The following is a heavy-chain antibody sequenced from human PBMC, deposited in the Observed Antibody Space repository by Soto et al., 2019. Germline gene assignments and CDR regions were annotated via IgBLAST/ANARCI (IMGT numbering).Heavy chain of an antibody. CDR1: GFTFSIYW. CDR3: ASAGYWSGPICYSPHHSYMDV. J-gene: IGHJ6*03. CDR2: IKHEGIEM. Sequence: EVQLLESGGDLVQPGGSLRLSCAVSGFTFSIYWMTWVRQAPGKGLEWVARIKHEGIEMYSVDSVKGRFTVSRDNAKSSLYLQMNSLRAEDTAVYYCASAGYWSGPICYSPHHSYMDVWGTGTTVTVSS. V-gene: IGHV3-7*01. D-gene: IGHD2-15*01.